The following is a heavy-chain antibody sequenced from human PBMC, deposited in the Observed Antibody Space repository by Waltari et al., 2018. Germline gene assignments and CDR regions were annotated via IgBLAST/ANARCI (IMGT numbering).Heavy chain of an antibody. V-gene: IGHV3-48*01. CDR1: GFPFRSYS. Sequence: EVQLVESGGGLVQPGGSLRLSCAAPGFPFRSYSMNWVRQAPGKGLEWVSYISSSSSTIYYADSVKGRFTISRDNAKNSLYLQMNSLRAEDTAVYYCARDISGWDGDWGQGTLVTVSS. J-gene: IGHJ4*02. CDR3: ARDISGWDGD. D-gene: IGHD6-19*01. CDR2: ISSSSSTI.